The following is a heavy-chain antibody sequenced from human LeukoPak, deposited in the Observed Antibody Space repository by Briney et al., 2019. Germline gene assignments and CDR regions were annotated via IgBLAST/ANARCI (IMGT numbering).Heavy chain of an antibody. CDR2: ISGSGGST. Sequence: TGGSLTLSCAASGYTFSSYAMSWVRQAPGKGLEWVSAISGSGGSTYYADSVKGRFTISRDNSKNTLYLQMNSLRAEDTAVYYCAKLARVSGIATYWGQGTLVTVSS. CDR1: GYTFSSYA. J-gene: IGHJ4*02. CDR3: AKLARVSGIATY. V-gene: IGHV3-23*01. D-gene: IGHD6-13*01.